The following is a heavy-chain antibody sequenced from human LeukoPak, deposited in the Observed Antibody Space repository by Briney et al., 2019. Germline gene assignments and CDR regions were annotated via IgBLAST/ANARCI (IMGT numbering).Heavy chain of an antibody. CDR2: IRSRSSYI. Sequence: VGSLRLSCAASGFTFSSYSMNWVRQAPGKGLEWVSSIRSRSSYIYHANSVKGRFTISRDNAKNSLYLQMNSLRAEDTAVYYCAREAYYYDSSGYVHDAFDIWGQGTVVTVSS. CDR3: AREAYYYDSSGYVHDAFDI. D-gene: IGHD3-22*01. J-gene: IGHJ3*02. CDR1: GFTFSSYS. V-gene: IGHV3-21*01.